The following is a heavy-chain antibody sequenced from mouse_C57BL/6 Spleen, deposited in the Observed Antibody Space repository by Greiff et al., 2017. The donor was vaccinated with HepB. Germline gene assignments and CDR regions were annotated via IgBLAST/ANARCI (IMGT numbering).Heavy chain of an antibody. J-gene: IGHJ4*01. CDR3: ARSYAMDY. CDR1: GYTFTSYW. CDR2: IYPGSGST. Sequence: VQLQQPGAELVKPGASVKMSCKASGYTFTSYWITWVKQRPGQGLEWIGDIYPGSGSTNYNEKFKSKATLTVYTSSSTAYMQLSSLTSDDSAVYYFARSYAMDYWGQGTSVTVSS. V-gene: IGHV1-55*01.